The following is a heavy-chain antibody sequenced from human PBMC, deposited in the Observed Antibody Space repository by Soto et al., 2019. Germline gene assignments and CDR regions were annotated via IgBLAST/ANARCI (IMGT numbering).Heavy chain of an antibody. Sequence: QVQLVQSGAELKKPGSSVKVSCKASGGTFSTYTVIWVRQAPGQGLEWMGRIIPMLDITNTAQSFQGRVTITADKSTSTAYVELSILSSDDTAIYFCTLGSWSAETFDIWGRGTMVTVSS. CDR3: TLGSWSAETFDI. CDR2: IIPMLDIT. J-gene: IGHJ3*02. CDR1: GGTFSTYT. D-gene: IGHD6-13*01. V-gene: IGHV1-69*02.